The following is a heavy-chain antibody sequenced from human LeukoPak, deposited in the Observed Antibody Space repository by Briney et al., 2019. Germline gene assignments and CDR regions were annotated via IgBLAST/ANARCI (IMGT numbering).Heavy chain of an antibody. CDR1: GDSVGRGRYY. Sequence: SETLSLTCTVSGDSVGRGRYYWSWIRQPAGKGLEYFGRIYTCWITSYNASFTSRVTISVDTSKNHFSLNLTSVTAADTAVYYCTRDPIVTDDSSPSLIWGRGTLVTVSS. J-gene: IGHJ4*02. D-gene: IGHD6-6*01. V-gene: IGHV4-61*02. CDR2: IYTCWIT. CDR3: TRDPIVTDDSSPSLI.